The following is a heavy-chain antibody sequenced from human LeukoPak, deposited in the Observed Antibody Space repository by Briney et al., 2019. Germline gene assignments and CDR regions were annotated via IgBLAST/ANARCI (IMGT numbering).Heavy chain of an antibody. J-gene: IGHJ4*02. Sequence: ASVKVSCKASRYTFTSYGISWVRQAPGQGLEWMGWISGDNGDTNYAQKLQGRVTMTTDTSTSTAYMELRGLRSDDTAVYYCARSSVADSSGWYYFDYWGQGTLVTVSS. D-gene: IGHD6-19*01. V-gene: IGHV1-18*04. CDR3: ARSSVADSSGWYYFDY. CDR1: RYTFTSYG. CDR2: ISGDNGDT.